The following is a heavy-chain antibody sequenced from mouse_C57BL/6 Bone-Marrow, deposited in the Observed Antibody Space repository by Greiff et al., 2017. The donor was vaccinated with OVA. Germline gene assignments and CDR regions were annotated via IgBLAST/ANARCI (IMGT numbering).Heavy chain of an antibody. CDR1: GFTFSSYG. Sequence: EVQRVESGGDLVKPGGSLKLSCAASGFTFSSYGMSWVRQTPDKRLEWVATISSGGSYTYYPDRVKGRFTISRDNAKNTLYLQMSSLKSEDTDMYYCARHYYGSSYAMDYWGQGTSVTVSS. D-gene: IGHD1-1*01. CDR3: ARHYYGSSYAMDY. CDR2: ISSGGSYT. J-gene: IGHJ4*01. V-gene: IGHV5-6*01.